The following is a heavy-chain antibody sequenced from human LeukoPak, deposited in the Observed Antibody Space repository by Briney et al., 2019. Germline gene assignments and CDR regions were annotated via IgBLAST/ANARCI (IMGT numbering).Heavy chain of an antibody. D-gene: IGHD3-10*01. CDR2: IYHSGST. CDR1: GGSISSGGYS. Sequence: SETLSLTCAVSGGSISSGGYSWSWIRQPPGKGLEWIGYIYHSGSTYYNSSLKSRVTISVDRSKNQFSLKLSSVTAADTAVYYCARGMVRGVSHFDYWGQGTLVTVSS. V-gene: IGHV4-30-2*01. CDR3: ARGMVRGVSHFDY. J-gene: IGHJ4*02.